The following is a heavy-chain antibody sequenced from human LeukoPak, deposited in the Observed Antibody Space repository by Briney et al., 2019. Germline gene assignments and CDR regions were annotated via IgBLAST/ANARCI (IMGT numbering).Heavy chain of an antibody. Sequence: ASVKVSCKASGYTFTSYGISWVRQAPGQGLEWMGWINPNSGGTKYAQKFQGRVTMTRDTSITTAYMGLSRLRSDDTAVYYCAKGRVVAGSKSLTYHWFDPWGRGTLVTVSS. CDR2: INPNSGGT. J-gene: IGHJ5*02. CDR1: GYTFTSYG. V-gene: IGHV1-2*02. CDR3: AKGRVVAGSKSLTYHWFDP. D-gene: IGHD6-19*01.